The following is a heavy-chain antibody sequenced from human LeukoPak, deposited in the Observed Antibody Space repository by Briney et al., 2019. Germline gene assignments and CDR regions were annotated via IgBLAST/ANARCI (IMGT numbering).Heavy chain of an antibody. CDR1: GGSITHYY. CDR2: IYYSGST. Sequence: SETLSLTCSVSGGSITHYYWSWIRQPPGKGLEWIGYIYYSGSTNYNPSLKSRVTISVDTSKIRFSLELSSVTAADTAVYYCARTQRGYNYGYQYYYYGLDVWGQGTTVTVSS. D-gene: IGHD5-18*01. J-gene: IGHJ6*02. V-gene: IGHV4-59*01. CDR3: ARTQRGYNYGYQYYYYGLDV.